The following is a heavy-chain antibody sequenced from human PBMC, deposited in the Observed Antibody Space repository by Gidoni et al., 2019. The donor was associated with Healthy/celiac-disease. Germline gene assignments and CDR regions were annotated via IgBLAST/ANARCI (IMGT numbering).Heavy chain of an antibody. CDR2: ISSSGSTI. J-gene: IGHJ4*02. CDR3: ARDLGLTTGMGYFDY. V-gene: IGHV3-48*03. D-gene: IGHD1-1*01. Sequence: EVQLVESGGGLVQPGGALRLSCAAAGFTFSSYEMNWVRQAPGKGLEWVSYISSSGSTIYYADSVKGRFTISRDNAKNSLYLQMNSLRAEDTAVYYCARDLGLTTGMGYFDYCGQGTLVTVSS. CDR1: GFTFSSYE.